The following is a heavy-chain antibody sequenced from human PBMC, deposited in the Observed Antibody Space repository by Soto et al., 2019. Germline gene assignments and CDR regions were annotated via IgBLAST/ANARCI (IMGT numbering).Heavy chain of an antibody. CDR1: GFTFSSYA. Sequence: GGSLRLSCAASGFTFSSYAMSWVRQAPGKGLEWVSAISGSGGSTYYADSVKGRFTISRDNSKNTLYLQMNSLRAEDTAVYYCAKGGGGYDYSYYYYGMDVWGQGTTVTVSS. CDR2: ISGSGGST. J-gene: IGHJ6*02. V-gene: IGHV3-23*01. CDR3: AKGGGGYDYSYYYYGMDV. D-gene: IGHD5-12*01.